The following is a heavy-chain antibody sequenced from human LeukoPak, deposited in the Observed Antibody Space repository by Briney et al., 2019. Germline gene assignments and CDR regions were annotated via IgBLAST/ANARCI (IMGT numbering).Heavy chain of an antibody. V-gene: IGHV3-30-3*01. D-gene: IGHD3-16*01. CDR2: ISYDGSNK. Sequence: PGGSLRLSCAASGFTFSSYWMSWVRQAPGKGLEWVAVISYDGSNKYYADSVKGRFTISRDNSKNTLYLQMNSLRAEDTAVYYCARERMFGEYFQHWGQGTLVTVSS. CDR3: ARERMFGEYFQH. CDR1: GFTFSSYW. J-gene: IGHJ1*01.